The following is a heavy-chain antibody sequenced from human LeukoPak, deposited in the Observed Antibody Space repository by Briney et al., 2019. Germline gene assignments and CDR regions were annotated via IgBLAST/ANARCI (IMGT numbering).Heavy chain of an antibody. J-gene: IGHJ4*02. V-gene: IGHV3-7*03. CDR1: GFTFSSYA. CDR2: IKQDGSEK. Sequence: GRSLRLSCAASGFTFSSYAMHWVRQAPGKGLEWVANIKQDGSEKYYVDSVKGRFTISRDNAKNSLYLQMNSLRAEDTAVYYCARDVNTAMVTIDYWGQGTLVTVSP. D-gene: IGHD5-18*01. CDR3: ARDVNTAMVTIDY.